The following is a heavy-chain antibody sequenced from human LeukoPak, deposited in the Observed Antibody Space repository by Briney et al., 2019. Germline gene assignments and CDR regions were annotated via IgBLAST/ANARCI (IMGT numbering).Heavy chain of an antibody. V-gene: IGHV5-51*01. CDR2: IYPGDSDT. Sequence: GESLKISCKASGYSFTKYWIGWVRQMPGKGPEWMGIIYPGDSDTRYSPSFQGRVTILADKSISTAYLQWSSLKASDTAMYYCARRAGSSWYKGVDYWGQGTLVTVSS. CDR3: ARRAGSSWYKGVDY. J-gene: IGHJ4*02. D-gene: IGHD6-13*01. CDR1: GYSFTKYW.